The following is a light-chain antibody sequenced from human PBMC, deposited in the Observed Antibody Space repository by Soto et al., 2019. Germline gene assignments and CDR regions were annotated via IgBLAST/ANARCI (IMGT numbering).Light chain of an antibody. Sequence: DIVLTQSPGTLSLSPGERATLSRRASETVNSNYLAWYQQKRGQAPSLLIYGACRRATGIPDRFRGSGSGTEFTLTISSLQPDDFAHYYCQQYNIYSTSGQGTKVDI. CDR2: GAC. CDR1: ETVNSNY. V-gene: IGKV3-20*01. J-gene: IGKJ1*01. CDR3: QQYNIYST.